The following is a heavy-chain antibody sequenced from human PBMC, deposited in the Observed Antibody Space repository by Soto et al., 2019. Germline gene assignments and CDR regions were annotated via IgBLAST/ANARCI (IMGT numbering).Heavy chain of an antibody. Sequence: GGSLRLSCAASGFTFSSYAMSWVRQSPGKGLEWVSAISGSGGSTYYADSVKGRFTISRDNSKNTLYLQMNSLRAEDTAVYYCAKENGYSSSWFEFDYWGQGTLVTVSS. D-gene: IGHD6-13*01. J-gene: IGHJ4*02. CDR1: GFTFSSYA. CDR3: AKENGYSSSWFEFDY. V-gene: IGHV3-23*01. CDR2: ISGSGGST.